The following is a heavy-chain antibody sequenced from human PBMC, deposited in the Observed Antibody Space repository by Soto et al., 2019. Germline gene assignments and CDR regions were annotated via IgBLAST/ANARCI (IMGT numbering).Heavy chain of an antibody. D-gene: IGHD2-2*01. CDR2: ISAYNGNT. J-gene: IGHJ5*02. Sequence: QVQLVQSGAEVKKPGASVKVSCKASGYTFTSYGISWVRQAPGQGLEWMGWISAYNGNTNYAQKLPGSVTTPTETSKRTAYMELGGLRSDDTAVYYCAGAPDIVLVTSKLQSWFDPWGQGTLVTVSS. CDR1: GYTFTSYG. CDR3: AGAPDIVLVTSKLQSWFDP. V-gene: IGHV1-18*01.